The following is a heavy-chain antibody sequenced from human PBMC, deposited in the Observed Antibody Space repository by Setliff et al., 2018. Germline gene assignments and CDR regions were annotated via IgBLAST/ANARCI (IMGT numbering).Heavy chain of an antibody. CDR3: TRDIVVFTDIDYYYPGMDV. CDR2: INGDGSVA. D-gene: IGHD2-21*01. V-gene: IGHV3-74*01. J-gene: IGHJ6*02. Sequence: AGGSLRLSCAASGFAFNTYWMHWVRQVPGKGLVWVARINGDGSVANYADAVKGRFTISRDNAKNTLSLQMNTLKAEDTAVYYCTRDIVVFTDIDYYYPGMDVWGQGTAVTVSS. CDR1: GFAFNTYW.